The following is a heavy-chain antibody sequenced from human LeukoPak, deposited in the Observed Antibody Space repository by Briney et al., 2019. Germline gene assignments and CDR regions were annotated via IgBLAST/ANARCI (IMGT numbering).Heavy chain of an antibody. Sequence: QPGGSLRLSCAASGFTVSSNYMSWVRQAPGKGLEWVSSIYSGGSTYYTDSVKGRFTISRDNSKNTLYLQMNSLRAEDTAVYYCARLRYDSSGRFFDNWGQGTLVTVSS. CDR3: ARLRYDSSGRFFDN. CDR2: IYSGGST. CDR1: GFTVSSNY. V-gene: IGHV3-66*04. D-gene: IGHD3-22*01. J-gene: IGHJ4*02.